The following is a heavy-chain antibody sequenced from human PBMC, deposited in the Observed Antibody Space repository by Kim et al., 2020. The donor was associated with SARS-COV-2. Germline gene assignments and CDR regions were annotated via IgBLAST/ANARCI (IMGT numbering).Heavy chain of an antibody. CDR3: ARTRGHNYGGYSDY. CDR2: ISPGDSDT. CDR1: GFTFTEYW. V-gene: IGHV5-51*01. D-gene: IGHD5-18*01. Sequence: GESLKISCQGSGFTFTEYWFGWVRQMPGKGLEWMGLISPGDSDTRYSPSFQGQVTFSADKSISTVYLQWSSLKASDTAMYYCARTRGHNYGGYSDYWGHGTLVTVSS. J-gene: IGHJ4*01.